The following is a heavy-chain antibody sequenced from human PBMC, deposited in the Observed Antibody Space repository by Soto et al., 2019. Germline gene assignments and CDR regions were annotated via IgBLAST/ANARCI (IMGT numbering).Heavy chain of an antibody. V-gene: IGHV4-31*03. J-gene: IGHJ6*03. D-gene: IGHD3-10*01. CDR1: GGSISSGGYY. CDR2: IYYSGST. Sequence: SETLSLTCTVSGGSISSGGYYWSWIRQHPGKGLEWIGYIYYSGSTYYNPSLKSRVTISVDTSKNQFSLKLSSVTAADTAVYYCATHAHGSGSYRPYYYYYMDVWGKGTTVTVSS. CDR3: ATHAHGSGSYRPYYYYYMDV.